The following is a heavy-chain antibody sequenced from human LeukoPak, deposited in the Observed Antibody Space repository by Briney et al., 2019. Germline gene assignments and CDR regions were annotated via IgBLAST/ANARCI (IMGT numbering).Heavy chain of an antibody. CDR2: ISSSSSYI. CDR3: ARDLGIVGAFDY. D-gene: IGHD1-26*01. V-gene: IGHV3-21*04. CDR1: GFTFSSYS. J-gene: IGHJ4*02. Sequence: GGSLRLSCAASGFTFSSYSMNWVRQAPGKGLEWVSSISSSSSYIYYADSVKGRITISRDNAKNSLYLQMNSLRAEDTAVYFCARDLGIVGAFDYWGQGTLVTVSS.